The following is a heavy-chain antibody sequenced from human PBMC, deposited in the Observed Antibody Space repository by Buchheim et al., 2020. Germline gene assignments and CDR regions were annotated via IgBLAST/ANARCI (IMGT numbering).Heavy chain of an antibody. Sequence: DVQLVESGGGLVKPGGSLRLSCAASGFTFRNVWMSWVRQTPGKGLEWVGRMKSIADGGTTDYAAPVKGRFTIFRDDFQNMLFLQMNSLRTEDTAVYYCATEPYVWGNYRYSTNDYWGQG. CDR2: MKSIADGGTT. J-gene: IGHJ4*02. D-gene: IGHD3-16*02. CDR1: GFTFRNVW. V-gene: IGHV3-15*01. CDR3: ATEPYVWGNYRYSTNDY.